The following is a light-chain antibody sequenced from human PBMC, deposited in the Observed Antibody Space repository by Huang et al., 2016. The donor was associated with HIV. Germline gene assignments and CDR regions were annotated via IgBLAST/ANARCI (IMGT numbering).Light chain of an antibody. CDR2: AAS. CDR3: QQYYSYRA. CDR1: QDVNNC. V-gene: IGKV1-8*01. J-gene: IGKJ1*01. Sequence: AIRMTQSPSSLSASTGDSVTITCRASQDVNNCLAWYQQKPGKAPNLLIYAASILETGVPARFSGSGSGTEFNLSISCLQSEDFATYYCQQYYSYRAFGQGTQVEIK.